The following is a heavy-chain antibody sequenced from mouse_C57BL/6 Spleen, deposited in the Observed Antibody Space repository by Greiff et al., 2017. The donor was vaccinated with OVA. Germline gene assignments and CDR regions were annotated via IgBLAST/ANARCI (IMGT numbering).Heavy chain of an antibody. CDR1: GFTFSDYG. V-gene: IGHV5-17*01. Sequence: VQLKESGGGLVKPGGSLKLSCAASGFTFSDYGMHWVRQAPEKGLEWVAYISSGSSTIYYADTVKGRFTISRDNAKNTLFLQMTSLRSEDTAMYYCARNWYYAMDYWGQGTSVTVSS. J-gene: IGHJ4*01. CDR3: ARNWYYAMDY. D-gene: IGHD4-1*01. CDR2: ISSGSSTI.